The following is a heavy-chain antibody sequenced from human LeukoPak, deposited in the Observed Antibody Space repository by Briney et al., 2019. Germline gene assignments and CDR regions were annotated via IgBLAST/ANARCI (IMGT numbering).Heavy chain of an antibody. V-gene: IGHV3-66*04. CDR1: GLTVNNNY. CDR2: IYNGGST. CDR3: ARHDYGGNSGDY. Sequence: PGGSLRLSCAASGLTVNNNYMSWVRQAPGKGLEWVSVIYNGGSTYYADSVKGRFTNSRDTSKNTLYLQMNSLRDEDTAVYYCARHDYGGNSGDYWGQGTLVTVSS. J-gene: IGHJ4*02. D-gene: IGHD4-23*01.